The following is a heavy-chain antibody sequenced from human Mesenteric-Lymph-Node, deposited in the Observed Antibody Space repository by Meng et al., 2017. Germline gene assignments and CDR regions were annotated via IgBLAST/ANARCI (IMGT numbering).Heavy chain of an antibody. Sequence: QVQLVQSGAEVQKPGASVKVSCKASGYTFTVYYMQWVRQAPGQGLEWMGRINPHTGGINYAQEFQGRVAMTRDTSISTAYMELSRLRTDDTAVYYCAKIGSNHQFDLWGQGTLVTVSS. CDR1: GYTFTVYY. D-gene: IGHD4-11*01. CDR3: AKIGSNHQFDL. CDR2: INPHTGGI. V-gene: IGHV1-2*06. J-gene: IGHJ4*02.